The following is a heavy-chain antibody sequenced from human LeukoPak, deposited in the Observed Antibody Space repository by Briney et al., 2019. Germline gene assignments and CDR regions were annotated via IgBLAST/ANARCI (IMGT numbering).Heavy chain of an antibody. D-gene: IGHD3-22*01. J-gene: IGHJ6*03. CDR2: IIPILGIA. Sequence: SVKVSCKASGGTFSSYTISWVRQAPGQGLEWMGRIIPILGIANYAQKFQGRVTITADKSTRTAYMELSSLRSEDTAVYYCARSPYYYDSSGYYYYYYMDVWGKGTTVTVSS. V-gene: IGHV1-69*02. CDR1: GGTFSSYT. CDR3: ARSPYYYDSSGYYYYYYMDV.